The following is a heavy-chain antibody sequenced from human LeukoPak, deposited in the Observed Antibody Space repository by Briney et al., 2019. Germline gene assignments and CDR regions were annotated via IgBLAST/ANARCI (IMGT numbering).Heavy chain of an antibody. Sequence: GASVKVSCKASGYTFTSYGISWVRQAPGQGLEWMGIINPSGGSTSYAQKFQGRVTMTRDTSTSTVYMELSSLRSEDTAVYYCARDPQIGYCSGGSCYVGDYWGQGTLVTVSS. CDR3: ARDPQIGYCSGGSCYVGDY. CDR2: INPSGGST. J-gene: IGHJ4*02. CDR1: GYTFTSYG. V-gene: IGHV1-46*01. D-gene: IGHD2-15*01.